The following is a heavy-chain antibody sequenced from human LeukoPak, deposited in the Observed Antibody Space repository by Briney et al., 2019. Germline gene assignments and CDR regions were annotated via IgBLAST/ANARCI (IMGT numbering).Heavy chain of an antibody. CDR2: IYYSGST. V-gene: IGHV4-39*07. Sequence: SETLSLTCTVSGGSISSSSYYWGWIRQPPWKGLEWIGSIYYSGSTYYNPSLKSRVTISVDTSKNQFSLKLSSVTAADTAVYYCARDSGIAVAGKGFDYWGQGTLVTVSS. CDR1: GGSISSSSYY. CDR3: ARDSGIAVAGKGFDY. D-gene: IGHD6-19*01. J-gene: IGHJ4*02.